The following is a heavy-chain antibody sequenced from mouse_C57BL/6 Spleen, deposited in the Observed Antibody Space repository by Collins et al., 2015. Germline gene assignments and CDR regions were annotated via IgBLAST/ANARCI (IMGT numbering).Heavy chain of an antibody. CDR3: ARDAIYYYGSSYCWFAY. V-gene: IGHV3-6*01. D-gene: IGHD1-1*01. Sequence: MGYISYDGSNNYNPSLKNRISITRDTSKNQFFLKLNSVTTEDTATYYCARDAIYYYGSSYCWFAYWGQGTLVTVSA. CDR2: ISYDGSN. J-gene: IGHJ3*01.